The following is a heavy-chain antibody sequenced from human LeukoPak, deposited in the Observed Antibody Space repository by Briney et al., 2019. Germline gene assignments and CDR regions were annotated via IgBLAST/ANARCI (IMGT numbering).Heavy chain of an antibody. CDR3: AKDSYSSGWYGVDY. J-gene: IGHJ4*02. CDR1: GFTFSSYG. D-gene: IGHD6-19*01. V-gene: IGHV3-30*18. Sequence: GGSLRLSCAASGFTFSSYGMHWVRQAPGKGLEWVAVISYDGSNKYYADSVKGRFTISRDNSKNALYLQMNSLRAEDTAVYYCAKDSYSSGWYGVDYWGQGTLVTVSS. CDR2: ISYDGSNK.